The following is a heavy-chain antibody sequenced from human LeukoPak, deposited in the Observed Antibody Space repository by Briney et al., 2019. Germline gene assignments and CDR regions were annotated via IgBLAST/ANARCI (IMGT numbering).Heavy chain of an antibody. CDR3: ARDRAGTTMRNWFDP. J-gene: IGHJ5*02. CDR2: ISSSGSTI. CDR1: GFTFSDYY. Sequence: GGSLRLSCAASGFTFSDYYMSWIRQAPGKGLEGVSYISSSGSTIYYADSVKGRFTVSRDNAKNSLYLQMNSLRAEDTAVYYCARDRAGTTMRNWFDPWGQGTLVTVSS. D-gene: IGHD1-7*01. V-gene: IGHV3-11*01.